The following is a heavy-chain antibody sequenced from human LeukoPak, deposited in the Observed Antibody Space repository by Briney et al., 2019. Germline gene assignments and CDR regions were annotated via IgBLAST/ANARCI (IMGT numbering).Heavy chain of an antibody. D-gene: IGHD3/OR15-3a*01. CDR2: ISSSSSYI. V-gene: IGHV3-21*01. J-gene: IGHJ6*02. Sequence: PGGSLRLSCAASGFTFSSYSMNWVRQAPGKGLEWVSSISSSSSYIYYADSVKGRFTISRDNAKNSLYLQMNSLRAEDTAVYYCARLDSGDYYGMDVWGQGTTVTVSS. CDR1: GFTFSSYS. CDR3: ARLDSGDYYGMDV.